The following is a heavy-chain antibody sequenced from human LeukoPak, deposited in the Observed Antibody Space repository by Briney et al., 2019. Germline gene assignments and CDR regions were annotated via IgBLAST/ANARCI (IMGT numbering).Heavy chain of an antibody. Sequence: PSETLSLTCAVYGGSFSGYYWSWIRQPPGKGLEWIGEINHSGSTNYNPSLKSRVTISVDTSKNQFSLKLSSVTAADTAVYYCAREGDFRNFDYWGQGTLVTVSS. CDR3: AREGDFRNFDY. J-gene: IGHJ4*02. CDR1: GGSFSGYY. CDR2: INHSGST. D-gene: IGHD2-21*02. V-gene: IGHV4-34*01.